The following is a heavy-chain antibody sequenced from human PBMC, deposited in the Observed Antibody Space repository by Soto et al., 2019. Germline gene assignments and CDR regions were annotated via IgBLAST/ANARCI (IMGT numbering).Heavy chain of an antibody. CDR2: ISSSGSTI. V-gene: IGHV3-11*01. Sequence: PGGSLRLSCAASGFTFSDYYMSWIRQAPGKGLEWVSYISSSGSTIYYADSVKGRFTISRDNAKNSLYLQMNSLRAEDTAVYYCARDWAIRWLQLSGDAFDIWGQGTMVTVSS. CDR3: ARDWAIRWLQLSGDAFDI. CDR1: GFTFSDYY. D-gene: IGHD5-12*01. J-gene: IGHJ3*02.